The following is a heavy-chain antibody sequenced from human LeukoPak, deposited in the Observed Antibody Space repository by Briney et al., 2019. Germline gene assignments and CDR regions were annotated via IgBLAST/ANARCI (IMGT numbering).Heavy chain of an antibody. V-gene: IGHV4-4*07. Sequence: SETLSLTCTVSGGSINSYFWCWIRQTAGKGLEWIGRIDSSGNTNYNPSLKSRVTMSADTSKNRFSLRLSSVTAADTAVYYCARDRNWLQGGGTDYWVQGTLATVSS. CDR3: ARDRNWLQGGGTDY. CDR1: GGSINSYF. CDR2: IDSSGNT. D-gene: IGHD5-24*01. J-gene: IGHJ4*02.